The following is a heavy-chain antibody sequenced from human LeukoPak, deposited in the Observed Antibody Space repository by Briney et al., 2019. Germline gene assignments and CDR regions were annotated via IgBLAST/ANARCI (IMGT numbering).Heavy chain of an antibody. CDR3: ARYSVLYCSGGSCYPLTLFYFDY. D-gene: IGHD2-15*01. J-gene: IGHJ4*02. Sequence: ASVKVSCKASGYTFTSYGISWVRQAPGQGLEWMGWINPNSGGTNYAQKLQGRVTMTTDTSTSTAYMELRSLRSDDTAVYYCARYSVLYCSGGSCYPLTLFYFDYWGQGTLVTVSS. V-gene: IGHV1-18*01. CDR1: GYTFTSYG. CDR2: INPNSGGT.